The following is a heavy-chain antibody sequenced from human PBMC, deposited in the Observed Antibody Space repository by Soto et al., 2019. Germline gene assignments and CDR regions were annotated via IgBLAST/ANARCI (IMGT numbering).Heavy chain of an antibody. V-gene: IGHV3-21*01. D-gene: IGHD3-3*01. Sequence: GGSLRLSCAASGFTFSSYSMNWVRQAPGKGLEWVSSISSSSSYIYYADSVKGRFTISRDNAKNSLYLQMNSLRAEDTAVYYCARGSRLRFLEWFYPHAFDIWGQGTMGTVS. J-gene: IGHJ3*02. CDR3: ARGSRLRFLEWFYPHAFDI. CDR1: GFTFSSYS. CDR2: ISSSSSYI.